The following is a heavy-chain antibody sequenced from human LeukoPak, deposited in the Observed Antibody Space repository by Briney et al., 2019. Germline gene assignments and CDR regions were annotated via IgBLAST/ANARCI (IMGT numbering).Heavy chain of an antibody. CDR2: IYTSGSISGNT. V-gene: IGHV4-39*07. D-gene: IGHD3-22*01. CDR1: GGSISSSSYY. J-gene: IGHJ3*02. CDR3: AGDRYYYDSSTYYSAFHT. Sequence: SETLSLTCTVSGGSISSSSYYWGWIRQPPGKGLEWIGRIYTSGSISGNTNYNPSLKSRVTMSVDRSKNQFSLKLSSVTAADTAVYYCAGDRYYYDSSTYYSAFHTWGQGTMVTVSS.